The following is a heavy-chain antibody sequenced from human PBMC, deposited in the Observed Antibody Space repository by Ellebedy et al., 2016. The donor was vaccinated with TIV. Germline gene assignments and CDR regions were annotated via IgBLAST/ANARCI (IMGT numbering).Heavy chain of an antibody. CDR3: ARDTVQLPSGDAFDF. V-gene: IGHV3-7*04. D-gene: IGHD5-24*01. J-gene: IGHJ3*01. CDR1: GFTFSRYW. Sequence: GESLKISCTASGFTFSRYWMSWLRQAPGKGLEYVAHIKFDEIESYHANSVKGRFTISRDNARNSVFLQMNSLRVDDTAVYYCARDTVQLPSGDAFDFWGQGTTVTVSS. CDR2: IKFDEIES.